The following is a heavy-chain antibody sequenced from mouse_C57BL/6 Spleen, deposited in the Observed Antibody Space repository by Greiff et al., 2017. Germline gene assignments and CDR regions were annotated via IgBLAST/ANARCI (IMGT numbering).Heavy chain of an antibody. J-gene: IGHJ4*01. CDR3: ASNLYYAMDY. V-gene: IGHV1-66*01. Sequence: QVQLQQSGPELVKPGASVKISCKASGYSFTSYYIHWVKQRPGQGLEWIGWIYPGSGNTKYNEKFKGKATLTADTSSSTAYMQLSSLTSEDSAVYYCASNLYYAMDYWGQGTSVTVSS. CDR1: GYSFTSYY. CDR2: IYPGSGNT.